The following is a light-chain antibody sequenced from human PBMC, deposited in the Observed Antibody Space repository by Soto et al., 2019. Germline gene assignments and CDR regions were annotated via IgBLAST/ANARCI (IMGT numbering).Light chain of an antibody. J-gene: IGLJ2*01. V-gene: IGLV2-8*01. CDR2: EVS. CDR1: SSDVGGYNY. CDR3: SSYAGANSVV. Sequence: QSALTQPPSASGSPGQSVTISCTGMSSDVGGYNYVSWYQQHPGKAPKLMIDEVSKRPSGVPDRFSGSKSGNTASLTVSGLQAEDEADYYCSSYAGANSVVFGGGTQLTVL.